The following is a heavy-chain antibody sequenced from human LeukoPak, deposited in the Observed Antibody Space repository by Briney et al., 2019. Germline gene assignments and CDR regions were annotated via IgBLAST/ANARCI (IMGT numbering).Heavy chain of an antibody. CDR3: ARVRWFGELLTYFDY. D-gene: IGHD3-10*01. V-gene: IGHV4-30-4*01. Sequence: SETLSLTCTVSGGSISSGDYYWSWTRQPPGKGLEWIGYIYYSGSTYYNPSLKSRVTISVDTSKNQFSLKLSSVTAADTAVYYCARVRWFGELLTYFDYWGQGTLVTVSS. J-gene: IGHJ4*02. CDR1: GGSISSGDYY. CDR2: IYYSGST.